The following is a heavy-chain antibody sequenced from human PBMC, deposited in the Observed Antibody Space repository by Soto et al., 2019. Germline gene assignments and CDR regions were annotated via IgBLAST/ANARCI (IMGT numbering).Heavy chain of an antibody. D-gene: IGHD2-21*01. CDR3: AKDMGARWSAFAI. J-gene: IGHJ4*02. CDR1: GFTFDDYA. CDR2: ISWNSGSI. V-gene: IGHV3-9*01. Sequence: GGSLRLSCAASGFTFDDYAMHWVRQAPGKGLEWVSGISWNSGSIGYADSVKGRFTISRDNAKNSLYLQMNSLRAEDTALYYCAKDMGARWSAFAIWGRGTLVTVSS.